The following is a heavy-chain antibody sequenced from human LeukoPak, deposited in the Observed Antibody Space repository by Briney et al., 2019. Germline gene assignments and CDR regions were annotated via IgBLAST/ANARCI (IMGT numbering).Heavy chain of an antibody. J-gene: IGHJ4*02. CDR2: SSSSGSST. V-gene: IGHV3-11*01. D-gene: IGHD6-25*01. CDR3: TAAPNTTPGSLGH. Sequence: PGGSLRLSCAASGFSFSDYYMNWIRQAPGKGLEWVSYSSSSGSSTYYADSVKGRFTISRDYAKNALFLQMNSLRAEDTAVYYCTAAPNTTPGSLGHWGRGTLVTVSS. CDR1: GFSFSDYY.